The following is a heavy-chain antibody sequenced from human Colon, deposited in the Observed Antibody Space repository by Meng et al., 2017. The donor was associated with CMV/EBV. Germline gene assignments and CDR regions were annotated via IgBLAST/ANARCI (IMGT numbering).Heavy chain of an antibody. D-gene: IGHD2/OR15-2a*01. V-gene: IGHV4-39*07. CDR2: ISDSGII. Sequence: GMVYLPGSLSLACSVVGGSIAGNTFHWGWIRQPAGKGLEWIGSISDSGIIYYYTSLTSRVTISVDTSRNRFSLKLTSLTAADTAFYYCARDCCNMRSWFDPWGQGILVTVSS. CDR3: ARDCCNMRSWFDP. J-gene: IGHJ5*02. CDR1: GGSIAGNTFH.